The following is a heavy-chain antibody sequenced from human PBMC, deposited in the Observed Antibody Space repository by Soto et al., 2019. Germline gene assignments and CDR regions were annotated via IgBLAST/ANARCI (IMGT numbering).Heavy chain of an antibody. J-gene: IGHJ3*02. V-gene: IGHV3-30-3*01. CDR2: ISYDGSNK. CDR1: GFTFSSYA. CDR3: ARGVDTVSDAFDI. D-gene: IGHD5-18*01. Sequence: QVQLVESGGGVVQPGRSLRLSCAASGFTFSSYAMHWVRQAPGKGLEWVAVISYDGSNKYYADSVKGRFTISRDNSKNTLYLQMNSLRAEDTAVYYWARGVDTVSDAFDIWGQGTMVTVSS.